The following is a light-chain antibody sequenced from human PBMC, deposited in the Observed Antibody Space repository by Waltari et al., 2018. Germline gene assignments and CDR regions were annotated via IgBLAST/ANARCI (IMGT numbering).Light chain of an antibody. J-gene: IGKJ1*01. CDR2: ATC. Sequence: DIQMTQSPSSLSASVGDRVTITCRASQSVRNFLNWYQQKPGKAPTLLSYATCNLETGVPSRFSGSGSGTDYSLSSSSLQPEDCASYFCQQGYRTPRTFGQGTKVEIK. V-gene: IGKV1-39*01. CDR3: QQGYRTPRT. CDR1: QSVRNF.